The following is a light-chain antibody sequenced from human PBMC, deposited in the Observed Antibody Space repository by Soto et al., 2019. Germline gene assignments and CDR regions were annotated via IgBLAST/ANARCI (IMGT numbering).Light chain of an antibody. V-gene: IGLV1-44*01. CDR3: AAWDDSLNVYV. CDR1: SSNIGSNT. CDR2: SNN. Sequence: QSALTQPPSASGTPGQRGSISCSGSSSNIGSNTVNWYQQLPGTAPKLLIYSNNQRPSGVPDRFSGSKSGTSASLAISGLQSVDEADYYCAAWDDSLNVYVFGTGTKVTVL. J-gene: IGLJ1*01.